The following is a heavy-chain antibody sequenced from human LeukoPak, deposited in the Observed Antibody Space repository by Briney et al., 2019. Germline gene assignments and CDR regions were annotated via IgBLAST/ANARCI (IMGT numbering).Heavy chain of an antibody. CDR2: IIPIFGTA. Sequence: AVKVSCKASGGTFSSYAISWVRQAPGPGLELMGGIIPIFGTANYAQKFQGRVTITADESTSTAYMELSSLRSEDTAVYYCARCISSVTTYAFDIWGQGTMVTVSS. D-gene: IGHD4-17*01. CDR1: GGTFSSYA. J-gene: IGHJ3*02. CDR3: ARCISSVTTYAFDI. V-gene: IGHV1-69*13.